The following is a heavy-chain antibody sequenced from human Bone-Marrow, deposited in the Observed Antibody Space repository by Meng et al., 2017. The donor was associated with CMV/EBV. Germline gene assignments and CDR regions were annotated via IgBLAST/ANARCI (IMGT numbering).Heavy chain of an antibody. D-gene: IGHD3-16*02. Sequence: GESLKISCAASGFTFSSYWMSWVRQAPGKGLEWVANIKQDVSEKYYVDSVRGRFTISRDNAENSLYLQMNSLRAEDTALYYCAREGITFGGVIGGFDPWGQGTLVTVSS. V-gene: IGHV3-7*03. CDR1: GFTFSSYW. CDR3: AREGITFGGVIGGFDP. CDR2: IKQDVSEK. J-gene: IGHJ5*02.